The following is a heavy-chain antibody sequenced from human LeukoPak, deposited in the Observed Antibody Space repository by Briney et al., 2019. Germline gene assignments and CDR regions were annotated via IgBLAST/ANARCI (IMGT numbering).Heavy chain of an antibody. CDR2: INHSGST. CDR3: ARGLGIFGVSWFDP. J-gene: IGHJ5*02. CDR1: GGPFSDYY. D-gene: IGHD3-3*01. V-gene: IGHV4-34*01. Sequence: SETLSLTCAVYGGPFSDYYWSWIRQPPGKGLEWIGEINHSGSTNYNPSLKSRVTISVDTSKNQFSLKLSSVTAADTAVYYCARGLGIFGVSWFDPWGQGTLVTVSS.